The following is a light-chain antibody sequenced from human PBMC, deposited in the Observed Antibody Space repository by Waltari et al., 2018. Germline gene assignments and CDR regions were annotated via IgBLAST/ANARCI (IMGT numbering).Light chain of an antibody. CDR3: CSYAGIWV. J-gene: IGLJ3*02. V-gene: IGLV2-11*01. CDR1: GSDVGTFNS. CDR2: DVT. Sequence: QPALTQPRSVSGSPGPSVTISCAGTGSDVGTFNSASWYQQHPGKAPKLVIFDVTQRPAGVPDRFSGSKSGTSASLTVSGLQAEDEADYYCCSYAGIWVFGGGTKLTVL.